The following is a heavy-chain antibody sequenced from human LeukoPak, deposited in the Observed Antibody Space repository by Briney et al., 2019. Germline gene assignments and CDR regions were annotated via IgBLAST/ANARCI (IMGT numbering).Heavy chain of an antibody. CDR3: ARTNSHYDFWTGSRWFDP. J-gene: IGHJ5*02. V-gene: IGHV4-39*01. Sequence: PSETLSLTCTVSGGSISSSSYYWGWIRQPPGKGLEWIGSIYYSGSTYYNPSLKRRVTISVDTSKNQFSLKLSSVTAADTAVYYCARTNSHYDFWTGSRWFDPWGQGTLVTVSS. CDR1: GGSISSSSYY. CDR2: IYYSGST. D-gene: IGHD3-3*01.